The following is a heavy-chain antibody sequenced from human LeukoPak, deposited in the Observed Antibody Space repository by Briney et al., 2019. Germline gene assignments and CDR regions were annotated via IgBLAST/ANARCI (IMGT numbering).Heavy chain of an antibody. CDR1: GGSISSGGYS. Sequence: SETLSLTCAVSGGSISSGGYSWNWIRQPTGKGLEWIGYIYNSGSTSYNPSLKSRVTMSVDTSKNQFSLKLNSVTAADTAVYYCARSVWYSSSSPIFAYYFDSWGQETLVTVSS. CDR2: IYNSGST. CDR3: ARSVWYSSSSPIFAYYFDS. D-gene: IGHD6-6*01. V-gene: IGHV4-30-4*07. J-gene: IGHJ4*02.